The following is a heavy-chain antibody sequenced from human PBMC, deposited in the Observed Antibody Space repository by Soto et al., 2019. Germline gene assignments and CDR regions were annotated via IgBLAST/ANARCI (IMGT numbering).Heavy chain of an antibody. CDR1: GYTFTSYG. Sequence: ASVKVSCKASGYTFTSYGIHWVRQAPGQRLGWMGWINAANGDTKYSPKFQGRVTITRDTSASTAYMELSSLRSEDTAVYYCVRRHVSATGIDWFDPWGQGTLVTVSS. D-gene: IGHD6-13*01. CDR2: INAANGDT. CDR3: VRRHVSATGIDWFDP. J-gene: IGHJ5*02. V-gene: IGHV1-3*01.